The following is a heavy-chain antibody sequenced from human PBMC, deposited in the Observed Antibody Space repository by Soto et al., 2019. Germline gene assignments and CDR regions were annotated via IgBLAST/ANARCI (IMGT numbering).Heavy chain of an antibody. CDR1: GDTFSSYS. D-gene: IGHD3-22*01. J-gene: IGHJ4*02. V-gene: IGHV1-18*01. CDR3: ARDFEDYDSSGYFDY. Sequence: ASVKVSCKPSGDTFSSYSFSWVRQVPGQGLEWMGWISAYNGNTNYAQKLQGRVTMTTDTSTSTAYMELRSLRSDDTAVYYCARDFEDYDSSGYFDYWGQGTLVTVSS. CDR2: ISAYNGNT.